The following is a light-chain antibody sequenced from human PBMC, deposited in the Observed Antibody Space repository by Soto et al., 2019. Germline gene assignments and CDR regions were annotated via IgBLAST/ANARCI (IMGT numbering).Light chain of an antibody. CDR3: QQRSNWPPEFT. V-gene: IGKV3-11*01. Sequence: VLTQSPATLSLSPGERATLSCRASQSGSRYLAWYQQKPGQAPRLLIYDASNRAAGIPDRFSGSGSGTDFALTISSLEPEEFAVYYCQQRSNWPPEFTFGPGTKGDFK. CDR1: QSGSRY. J-gene: IGKJ3*01. CDR2: DAS.